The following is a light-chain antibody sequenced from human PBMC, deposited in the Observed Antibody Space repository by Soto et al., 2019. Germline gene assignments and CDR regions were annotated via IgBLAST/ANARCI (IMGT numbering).Light chain of an antibody. CDR2: AAS. J-gene: IGKJ2*01. CDR3: QQSYSIPYT. Sequence: DIQMTQSPSSLSASVGDRVTITCRASQSVNTHLNWYQQKPGRAPKLLIYAASSLQSGVPSRFSGRGSGTDFTLTISSLQPEDFATFYCQQSYSIPYTFGQGTKLEIK. CDR1: QSVNTH. V-gene: IGKV1-39*01.